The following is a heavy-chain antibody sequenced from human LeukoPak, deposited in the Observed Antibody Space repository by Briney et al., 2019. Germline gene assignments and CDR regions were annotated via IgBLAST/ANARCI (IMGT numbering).Heavy chain of an antibody. J-gene: IGHJ4*02. CDR1: GFTFDDYA. Sequence: GGSLRLSCAASGFTFDDYAMHWVRQAPGKGLEWVSGISWNSGSIGYADSVKGRFTISRDNAKNSLYLQMNSLRGEDTAVYYCARIGYSSSSFDYWGQGTLVTVSS. D-gene: IGHD6-13*01. V-gene: IGHV3-9*01. CDR2: ISWNSGSI. CDR3: ARIGYSSSSFDY.